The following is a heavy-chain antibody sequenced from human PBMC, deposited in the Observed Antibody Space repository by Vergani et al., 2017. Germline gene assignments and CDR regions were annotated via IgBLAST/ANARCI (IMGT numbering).Heavy chain of an antibody. V-gene: IGHV3-48*01. CDR1: GFTFSSYS. J-gene: IGHJ4*02. D-gene: IGHD3-10*01. CDR2: ISSSGSPI. CDR3: ARGVWFGELWFDY. Sequence: EMQLVDSGGGLVQPGGSLRLSCAASGFTFSSYSMNWVRQAPGKGLEWVSYISSSGSPIYYADSVKGRFTISRDNSKNTLYLQMNSLRAEDTAVYYCARGVWFGELWFDYWGQGTLVTVSS.